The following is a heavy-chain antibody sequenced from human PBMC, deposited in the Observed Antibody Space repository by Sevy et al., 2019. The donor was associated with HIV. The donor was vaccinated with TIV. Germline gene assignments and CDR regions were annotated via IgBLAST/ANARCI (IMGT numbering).Heavy chain of an antibody. Sequence: ASVKVSCKASGYTFTAYYMHWVRQAPGQGLEWMGWINPNSGGTNYAQRFQGSATITRDTSISTLYMELSSLRSDDTAVYYCARGRDTTMVTSPPFDYWGQGTLVTVSS. CDR2: INPNSGGT. J-gene: IGHJ4*02. D-gene: IGHD4-17*01. V-gene: IGHV1-2*02. CDR3: ARGRDTTMVTSPPFDY. CDR1: GYTFTAYY.